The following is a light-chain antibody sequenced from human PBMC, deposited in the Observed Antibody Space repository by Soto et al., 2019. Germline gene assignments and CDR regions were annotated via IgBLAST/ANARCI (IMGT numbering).Light chain of an antibody. V-gene: IGLV1-40*01. CDR2: GNR. CDR1: SSNLGAGYD. CDR3: QAYDYSLTASV. J-gene: IGLJ3*02. Sequence: QAVVTQPPSVSGAPGQRVTISCTGNSSNLGAGYDVHWYQQLPGAAPKLVIFGNRNRPSGVPERFSGSKSGTSASLAITELQAEDEADYYCQAYDYSLTASVFGGGTKLTVL.